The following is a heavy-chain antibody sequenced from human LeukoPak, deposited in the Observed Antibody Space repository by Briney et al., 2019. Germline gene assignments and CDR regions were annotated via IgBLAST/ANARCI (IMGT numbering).Heavy chain of an antibody. Sequence: GGSLRLSCATSGFTFSSYAMHWVRQAPGKGLEWVAVISYDGSNKYYADSVKGRFTISRDNSKNTLYLQMDSLRAEDTAVYYCARPLYGSGSYFGYWGQGTLVTVSS. CDR2: ISYDGSNK. J-gene: IGHJ4*02. CDR3: ARPLYGSGSYFGY. V-gene: IGHV3-30*04. D-gene: IGHD3-10*01. CDR1: GFTFSSYA.